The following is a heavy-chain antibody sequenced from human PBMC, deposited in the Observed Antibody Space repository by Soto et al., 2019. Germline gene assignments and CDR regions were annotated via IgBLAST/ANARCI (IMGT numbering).Heavy chain of an antibody. Sequence: SETLSLTCTVSGGSISSSSYYWGWIRQPPGKGLEWIGSIYYSGSTYYNPSLKSRVTISVDTSKNQFSLKLSSVTAADTAVYYCASTGTFIAARPHDTWYFDLWGRGTLVTVSS. CDR1: GGSISSSSYY. CDR3: ASTGTFIAARPHDTWYFDL. D-gene: IGHD6-6*01. V-gene: IGHV4-39*07. J-gene: IGHJ2*01. CDR2: IYYSGST.